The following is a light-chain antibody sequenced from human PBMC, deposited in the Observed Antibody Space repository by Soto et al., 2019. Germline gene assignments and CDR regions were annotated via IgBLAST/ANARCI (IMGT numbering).Light chain of an antibody. Sequence: EIVMTQSPATLSVSPGERATLSCRASQSDYNNLAWYQQKPGQAPRLLIYGASTRATDIPARFSGSGSGTEFTLTISSLQSEDFAAYFCQQYNNWPPVTFGPGTKVDIK. CDR1: QSDYNN. V-gene: IGKV3-15*01. CDR2: GAS. CDR3: QQYNNWPPVT. J-gene: IGKJ3*01.